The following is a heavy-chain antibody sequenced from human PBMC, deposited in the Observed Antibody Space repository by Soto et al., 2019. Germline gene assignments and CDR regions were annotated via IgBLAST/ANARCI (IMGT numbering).Heavy chain of an antibody. D-gene: IGHD3-22*01. CDR1: GGTFSSYA. J-gene: IGHJ4*02. V-gene: IGHV1-69*13. CDR2: NLPIFGKA. Sequence: ASVKVSCKASGGTFSSYAISWVRQAPGQGLEWMGGNLPIFGKAKYAQKFQGRVTITADESTSTAYMELSSLRSEATYVYYSARSDYSESSGYYFFDYWGQGTLVTVSS. CDR3: ARSDYSESSGYYFFDY.